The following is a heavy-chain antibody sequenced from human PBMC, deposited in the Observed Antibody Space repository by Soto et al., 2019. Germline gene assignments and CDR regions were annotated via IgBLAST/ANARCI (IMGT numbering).Heavy chain of an antibody. Sequence: ASVNVSCKASGGTFSSYAISWVRQAPGQGLEWMGGIIPIFGTANYAQKFQGRVTITADESTSTAYMELSSLRSEDTAVYYCARGSYDSSGGSCETALDIWGQGTMVTVSS. CDR2: IIPIFGTA. V-gene: IGHV1-69*13. CDR1: GGTFSSYA. D-gene: IGHD2-15*01. CDR3: ARGSYDSSGGSCETALDI. J-gene: IGHJ3*02.